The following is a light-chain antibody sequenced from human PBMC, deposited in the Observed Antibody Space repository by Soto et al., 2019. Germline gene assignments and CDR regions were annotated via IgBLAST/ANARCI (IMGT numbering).Light chain of an antibody. CDR1: QSISSY. CDR3: QQNFRTPFT. J-gene: IGKJ3*01. CDR2: AAS. V-gene: IGKV1-39*01. Sequence: DIQMTQSPSSLSASVGDRVNITCRASQSISSYLNWYQQKPGKAPKLLVYAASRLQSGVPSRFSGTGSGTDFTLTISSLQPEDFATYYCQQNFRTPFTFGPGNKLDIK.